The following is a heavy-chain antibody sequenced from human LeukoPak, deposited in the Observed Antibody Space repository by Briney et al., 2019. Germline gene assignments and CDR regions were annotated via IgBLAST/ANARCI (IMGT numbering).Heavy chain of an antibody. V-gene: IGHV3-43*02. J-gene: IGHJ4*02. CDR1: GFTFNAYA. Sequence: PGGSLRLSCAASGFTFNAYAIHWVRQAPGKGPERVSLVKGDGVTTDYANSVKGRFTVSRDNSKNSLYLQMSNLRTEDTALYYCVRDTGSGWDFDYWGQGTLVTVSS. CDR2: VKGDGVTT. D-gene: IGHD6-19*01. CDR3: VRDTGSGWDFDY.